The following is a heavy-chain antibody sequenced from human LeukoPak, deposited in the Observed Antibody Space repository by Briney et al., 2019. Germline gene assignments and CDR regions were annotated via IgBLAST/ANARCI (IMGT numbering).Heavy chain of an antibody. CDR3: ARRGYSYAELDY. J-gene: IGHJ4*02. Sequence: SVKVSCKASGGTFSSYAISWVRQAPGQGLEWMGGIIPIFGTANYAQKFQGRVTITADESTSTAYMELSSLRSEDTAVYYCARRGYSYAELDYWGQGTLVTVSS. V-gene: IGHV1-69*13. CDR1: GGTFSSYA. D-gene: IGHD5-18*01. CDR2: IIPIFGTA.